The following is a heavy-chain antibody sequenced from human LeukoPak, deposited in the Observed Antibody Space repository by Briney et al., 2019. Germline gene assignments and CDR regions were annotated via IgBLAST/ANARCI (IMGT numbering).Heavy chain of an antibody. Sequence: GSLRLSCAASGFTFNSYEMNWVRQAPGKGLGWVSFITSSGNTIYYADSVKGRFIISRDNAKNSLDLQMNSLRAEDTAVYYCTRGSTTWYFDYWGQGTLVTVSS. V-gene: IGHV3-48*03. J-gene: IGHJ4*02. D-gene: IGHD1-14*01. CDR3: TRGSTTWYFDY. CDR1: GFTFNSYE. CDR2: ITSSGNTI.